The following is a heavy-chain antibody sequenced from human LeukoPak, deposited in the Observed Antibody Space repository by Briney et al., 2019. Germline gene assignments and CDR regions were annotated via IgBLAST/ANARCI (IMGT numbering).Heavy chain of an antibody. D-gene: IGHD3-10*01. CDR2: IYTSGTT. CDR3: ARDTKYYSGLRTYFSFEY. J-gene: IGHJ4*02. CDR1: GGSFSGYL. V-gene: IGHV4-59*10. Sequence: NPAETLSLSCAAYGGSFSGYLWSWIRQPAGKGLEWVGHIYTSGTTNYNASLKSRVTMSTDTSKNQMSLKLSTVTAADTAVYYCARDTKYYSGLRTYFSFEYWGQGTLLTVPS.